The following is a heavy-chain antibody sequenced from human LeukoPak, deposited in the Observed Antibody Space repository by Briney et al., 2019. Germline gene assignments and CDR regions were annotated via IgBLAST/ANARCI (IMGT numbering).Heavy chain of an antibody. D-gene: IGHD3-3*01. Sequence: PSETLSLTCAVYGGSFSGYYWSWIRQPPGKGLEWIGEINHSGSTNYNPSLKSRVTISVDTSKNQFSLKLSSVTAADTAVYYCAKGGLITIFEVASSFDYWGQGTLVTVSS. CDR1: GGSFSGYY. V-gene: IGHV4-34*01. CDR3: AKGGLITIFEVASSFDY. J-gene: IGHJ4*02. CDR2: INHSGST.